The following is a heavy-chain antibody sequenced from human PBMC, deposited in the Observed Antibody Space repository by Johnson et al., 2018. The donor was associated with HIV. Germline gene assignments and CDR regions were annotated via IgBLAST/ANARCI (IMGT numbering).Heavy chain of an antibody. D-gene: IGHD1-26*01. CDR3: ARASGFDM. Sequence: QVQLVESGGGLVQPGGSLRLPCVASGFTLSSSGMHWVRQPPGKGLEWVAFTRYDGNTKYYADSVKGRFTISRDNAKNSLYLQMNSLRVDDTAVYYCARASGFDMWGQGTMVTVSS. CDR2: TRYDGNTK. V-gene: IGHV3-30*02. CDR1: GFTLSSSG. J-gene: IGHJ3*02.